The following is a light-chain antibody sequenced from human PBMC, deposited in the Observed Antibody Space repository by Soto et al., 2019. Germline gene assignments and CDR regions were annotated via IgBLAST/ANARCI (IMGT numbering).Light chain of an antibody. Sequence: DIQMTQSPSTLSASVGDTVTFTCRASQSIGNWMAWYQQTPGKAPKLLIYRGSSLQSGVPSRFSGSGSGTEFTLTIVNLQPDEWAVYFCQQFNIYPYTFGPGTKLEIK. J-gene: IGKJ2*01. CDR2: RGS. V-gene: IGKV1-5*03. CDR1: QSIGNW. CDR3: QQFNIYPYT.